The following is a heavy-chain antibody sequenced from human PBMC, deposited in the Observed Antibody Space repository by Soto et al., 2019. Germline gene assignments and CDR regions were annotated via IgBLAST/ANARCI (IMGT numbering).Heavy chain of an antibody. Sequence: QVQLVESGGGVVQPGRSVRLSCAASGFTFSSYAMHWVRQAPGKGLEWVATISYDGSIEYYADSVKGRFTVSRDNSENTLHLQMESLRPEDTALFYCARLDKFSSGWSWGQGTLVTVSS. CDR3: ARLDKFSSGWS. CDR2: ISYDGSIE. V-gene: IGHV3-30-3*01. D-gene: IGHD6-19*01. J-gene: IGHJ4*02. CDR1: GFTFSSYA.